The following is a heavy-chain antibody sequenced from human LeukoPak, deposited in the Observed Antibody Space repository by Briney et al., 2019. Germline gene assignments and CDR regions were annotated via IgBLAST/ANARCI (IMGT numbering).Heavy chain of an antibody. D-gene: IGHD3-22*01. Sequence: GGSLRLSCAASGFTFSTYDMTWVRQAPGKGLEWVSTVSGSGGSTHYADSVKGRFTISRDNSKNTLYLQMNSLRAEDTAVYYCAKMLYDSSGYYSEDYWGQGTLVTVSS. CDR2: VSGSGGST. J-gene: IGHJ4*02. CDR1: GFTFSTYD. V-gene: IGHV3-23*01. CDR3: AKMLYDSSGYYSEDY.